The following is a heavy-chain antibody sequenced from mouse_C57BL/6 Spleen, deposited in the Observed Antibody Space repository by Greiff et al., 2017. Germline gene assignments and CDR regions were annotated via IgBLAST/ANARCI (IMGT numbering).Heavy chain of an antibody. CDR2: ISYSGST. V-gene: IGHV3-1*01. D-gene: IGHD2-2*01. CDR3: AREGYDGGFAY. Sequence: EVQLQQSGPGMVKPSQSLSLTCTVTGYSITSGYDWHWIRHFPGNKLEWMGYISYSGSTNYNPSLKSRISITHDTSKNHFFLKLNSVTTEDTATYYCAREGYDGGFAYWGQGTLVTVSA. J-gene: IGHJ3*01. CDR1: GYSITSGYD.